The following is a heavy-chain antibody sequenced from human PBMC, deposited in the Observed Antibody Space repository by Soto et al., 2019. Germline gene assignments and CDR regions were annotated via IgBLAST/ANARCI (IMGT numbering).Heavy chain of an antibody. CDR3: AKEGAYGDYAGENWFDS. CDR1: GFTFFAYR. CDR2: INSDGSHT. J-gene: IGHJ5*01. D-gene: IGHD4-17*01. Sequence: EVQLVESGGGLVQPGGSLRLSCAASGFTFFAYRIHWVRQVPGKGLVWVSRINSDGSHTSYADSVRGRFTISRDNSKNTVYLQMNSLTAEDTAVYYCAKEGAYGDYAGENWFDSWGQGSLVTVSS. V-gene: IGHV3-74*01.